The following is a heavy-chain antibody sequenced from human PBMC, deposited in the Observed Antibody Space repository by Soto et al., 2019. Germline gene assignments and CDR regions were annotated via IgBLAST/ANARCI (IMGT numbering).Heavy chain of an antibody. CDR3: ARGAQGFFPVSGIYFYFDH. V-gene: IGHV1-69*06. CDR2: IIPIFGTA. D-gene: IGHD3-22*01. Sequence: ASVKVSCKASGGTFSSYAISWVRQAPGQGLEWMGGIIPIFGTANYAQKFQGRVTITADTSITTAYMDLARLRPDDTAIFYCARGAQGFFPVSGIYFYFDHWGQGTPVTVSS. CDR1: GGTFSSYA. J-gene: IGHJ4*02.